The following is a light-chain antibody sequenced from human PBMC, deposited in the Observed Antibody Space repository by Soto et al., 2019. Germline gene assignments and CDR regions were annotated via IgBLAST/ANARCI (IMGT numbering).Light chain of an antibody. CDR1: SSDIGAYNY. Sequence: QSALTQPPSASGSPGQSVTISCTGTSSDIGAYNYVSWYQRRPGTAPKLIIYEVSQRPSGVPDRFSGSKSGYTASLTVSGLQADDEADYYCCSYAGTTILFGGGTQLTVL. V-gene: IGLV2-8*01. CDR3: CSYAGTTIL. CDR2: EVS. J-gene: IGLJ2*01.